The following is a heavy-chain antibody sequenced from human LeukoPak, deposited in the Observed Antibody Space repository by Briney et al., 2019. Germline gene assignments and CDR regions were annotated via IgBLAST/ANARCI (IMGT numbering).Heavy chain of an antibody. CDR1: GFTVSTNY. V-gene: IGHV3-53*01. Sequence: GGSLRLSCAASGFTVSTNYMNWVRQAPGKGLEWVSILYSGSDTYYADSVKGRLTISRDSSKNILSLQMNNLRAEDTAVYYCARVGDHFHWYLDLWGRGTLVTVSS. J-gene: IGHJ2*01. CDR2: LYSGSDT. CDR3: ARVGDHFHWYLDL. D-gene: IGHD3-10*01.